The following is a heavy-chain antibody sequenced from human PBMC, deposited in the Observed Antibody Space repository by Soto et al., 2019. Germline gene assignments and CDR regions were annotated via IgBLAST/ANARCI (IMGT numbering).Heavy chain of an antibody. Sequence: QVQLVQSGAEVKKPGASVKVSCKASGYTFTGYYMHWVRQAPGQGLEGMGWINPNSGGTNYAQKFQGWVTRTRDTSISKAYMELSRLRSDDTAVYYCARDARGDEAPMDYWGQGTLVTVSS. J-gene: IGHJ4*02. D-gene: IGHD3-10*01. CDR1: GYTFTGYY. CDR2: INPNSGGT. CDR3: ARDARGDEAPMDY. V-gene: IGHV1-2*04.